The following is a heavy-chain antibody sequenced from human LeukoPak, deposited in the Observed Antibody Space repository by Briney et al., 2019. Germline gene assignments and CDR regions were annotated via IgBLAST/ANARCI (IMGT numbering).Heavy chain of an antibody. V-gene: IGHV3-30*18. CDR2: ISYDGSNK. Sequence: GGSLRLSCVASGFTFSTCGMHWVRQAPGKGLEWVAVISYDGSNKYYGDSVKGRFTISRDNSKNTLYLQMNSLRAEDTAVYYCAKDEVYGDYARHGMDVWGKGATVTVSS. CDR3: AKDEVYGDYARHGMDV. J-gene: IGHJ6*04. D-gene: IGHD4-17*01. CDR1: GFTFSTCG.